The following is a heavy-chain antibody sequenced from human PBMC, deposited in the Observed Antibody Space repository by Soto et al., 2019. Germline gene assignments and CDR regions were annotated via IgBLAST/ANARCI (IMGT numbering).Heavy chain of an antibody. CDR1: GFTFNIYG. J-gene: IGHJ4*02. CDR3: AKVQASGQSSFDS. CDR2: ISYDGSNQ. D-gene: IGHD1-26*01. Sequence: VKLVESGGGVVQPGGSLRLSCAASGFTFNIYGMHWVRQAPDKGLEWVALISYDGSNQYYADSVKGRFTISRDNTKNTLFLQMNSLRADDTAVYYCAKVQASGQSSFDSWGQGTLVTVSS. V-gene: IGHV3-30*18.